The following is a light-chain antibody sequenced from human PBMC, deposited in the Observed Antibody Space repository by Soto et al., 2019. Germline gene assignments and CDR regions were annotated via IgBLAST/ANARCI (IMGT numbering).Light chain of an antibody. Sequence: VLTQSPATLSLSPGHRATISCRASQNISNYVAWYQQKPGQAPRLLISDASNRATGIPARFSGSGSGTDFTLTISSLEPEDFGVYYCQQRRYWPPLTFGGGTKVQIK. CDR1: QNISNY. J-gene: IGKJ4*01. CDR3: QQRRYWPPLT. CDR2: DAS. V-gene: IGKV3-11*01.